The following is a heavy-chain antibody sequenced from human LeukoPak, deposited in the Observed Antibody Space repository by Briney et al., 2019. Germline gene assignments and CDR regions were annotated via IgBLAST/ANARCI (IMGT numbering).Heavy chain of an antibody. D-gene: IGHD3-10*01. CDR2: ISAYNGNT. Sequence: ASVKVSCKASGYTFSNYGISWVRQAPGQGLEWMGWISAYNGNTNYAQKFQGRVAMTTDTSTSTAYMELRSLRSDDTAVFYCARCGSGSHPADPYYYYMDVWGKGTTVTTSS. J-gene: IGHJ6*03. CDR3: ARCGSGSHPADPYYYYMDV. CDR1: GYTFSNYG. V-gene: IGHV1-18*01.